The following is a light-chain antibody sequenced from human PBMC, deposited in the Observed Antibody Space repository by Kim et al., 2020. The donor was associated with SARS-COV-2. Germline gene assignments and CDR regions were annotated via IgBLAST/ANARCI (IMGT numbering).Light chain of an antibody. CDR1: SNNVGYEG. CDR2: RNN. Sequence: QTPTLTCTGNSNNVGYEGAAWLQQHQGHPPKLLTYRNNNRPSGISDRFSASRSGNTASLTISGLQPEDETDYYCSAWDSSLSAWVFGGGTQLTVL. J-gene: IGLJ3*02. V-gene: IGLV10-54*04. CDR3: SAWDSSLSAWV.